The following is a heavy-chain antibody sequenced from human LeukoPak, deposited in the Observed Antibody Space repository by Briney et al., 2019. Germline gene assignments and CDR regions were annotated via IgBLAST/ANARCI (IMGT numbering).Heavy chain of an antibody. D-gene: IGHD6-19*01. J-gene: IGHJ1*01. Sequence: ASVKVSCKASGYTFTNYYMYWVRQAPGQGLEWMGIINPSGGSTSYAQKFQGRVTMTRDTSTSTVYMELSSLRSEDTAVYYCASPGYSSGWSRAEYFQHWGQGTLVTVSS. V-gene: IGHV1-46*01. CDR3: ASPGYSSGWSRAEYFQH. CDR2: INPSGGST. CDR1: GYTFTNYY.